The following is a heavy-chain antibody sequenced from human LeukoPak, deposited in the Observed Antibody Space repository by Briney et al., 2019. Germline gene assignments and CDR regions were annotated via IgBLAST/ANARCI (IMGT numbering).Heavy chain of an antibody. Sequence: GGSLRLSCTASGFTFNIYWMHWVRQAPGKGLEWVAVIWYDGSNKYYADSVKGRFTISRDNSENTLYLQMNSLRAEDTALYYCASDGIAVDRGIGYFDYWGQGTLVTVSS. D-gene: IGHD6-13*01. V-gene: IGHV3-33*08. J-gene: IGHJ4*02. CDR2: IWYDGSNK. CDR3: ASDGIAVDRGIGYFDY. CDR1: GFTFNIYW.